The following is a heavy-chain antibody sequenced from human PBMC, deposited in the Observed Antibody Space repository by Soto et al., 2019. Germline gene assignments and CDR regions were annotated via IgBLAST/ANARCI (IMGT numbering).Heavy chain of an antibody. CDR1: GFTFSSYA. J-gene: IGHJ5*02. V-gene: IGHV3-23*01. D-gene: IGHD3-3*01. CDR2: ISGSGGST. Sequence: EVQLLESGGGLVQPGGSLRLSCAASGFTFSSYAMSWVRQAPGKGLEWVSAISGSGGSTYYADSVKGRFTISRDNSKNTLNLQMNSLRAEDTAVYYCAKFPGASRTIPGDCFDPWSQGTLVTVSS. CDR3: AKFPGASRTIPGDCFDP.